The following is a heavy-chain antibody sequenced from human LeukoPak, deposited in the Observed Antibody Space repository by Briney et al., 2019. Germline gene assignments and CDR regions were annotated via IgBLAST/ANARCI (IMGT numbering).Heavy chain of an antibody. CDR2: INHSGST. V-gene: IGHV4-34*01. J-gene: IGHJ5*02. Sequence: PSETLSLTCAVYGGSFSSYYWSWIRQPPGKGLEWIGEINHSGSTNYNPSLKSRVTISVDTSKNQFSLKLSSVTAADTAVYYCARVDIVVVVAATRRRGWFDPWGQGTLVTVSS. D-gene: IGHD2-15*01. CDR1: GGSFSSYY. CDR3: ARVDIVVVVAATRRRGWFDP.